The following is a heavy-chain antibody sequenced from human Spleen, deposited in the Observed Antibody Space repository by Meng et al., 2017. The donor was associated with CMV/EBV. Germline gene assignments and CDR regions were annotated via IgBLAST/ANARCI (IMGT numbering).Heavy chain of an antibody. V-gene: IGHV3-23*01. Sequence: GESLKISCAASGFTFSSYAMSWVRQAPGKGLEWVSGTSGSGVSTYYADSVTGRFTISSDNSNNTLYLQMNSLRAEDTAVYYCAKGGGNYPTNGMDVWGQGTTVTVSS. CDR3: AKGGGNYPTNGMDV. CDR2: TSGSGVST. J-gene: IGHJ6*02. CDR1: GFTFSSYA. D-gene: IGHD4-11*01.